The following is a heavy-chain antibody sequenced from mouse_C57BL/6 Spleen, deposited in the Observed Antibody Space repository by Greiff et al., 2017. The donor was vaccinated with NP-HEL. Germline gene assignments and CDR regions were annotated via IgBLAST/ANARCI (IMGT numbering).Heavy chain of an antibody. CDR1: GYAFSSYW. CDR3: ARFEGYDEYYFDY. Sequence: VQLQQSGAELVKPGASVKISCKASGYAFSSYWMNWVKQRPGKGLEWIGQIYPGDGDTNYNGKFKGKATLTADKSSSTAYMQLSSLTSEDSAVYFCARFEGYDEYYFDYWGQGTTLTVSS. D-gene: IGHD2-2*01. V-gene: IGHV1-80*01. CDR2: IYPGDGDT. J-gene: IGHJ2*01.